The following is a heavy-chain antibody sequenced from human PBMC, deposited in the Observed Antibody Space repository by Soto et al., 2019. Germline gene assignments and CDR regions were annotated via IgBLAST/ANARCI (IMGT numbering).Heavy chain of an antibody. CDR3: TKDAEAYDFAFDK. J-gene: IGHJ3*02. D-gene: IGHD3-3*01. Sequence: EVQLLESGGGLVQPGGSLRLSCATSGFSFSNYGMNWVRQAPGKGLEWVSGITKTGRSTFIADSVRGRFTISRDNLKNIMYQQMISLRVDDTALYYCTKDAEAYDFAFDKWGQGTMVTVTS. V-gene: IGHV3-23*01. CDR1: GFSFSNYG. CDR2: ITKTGRST.